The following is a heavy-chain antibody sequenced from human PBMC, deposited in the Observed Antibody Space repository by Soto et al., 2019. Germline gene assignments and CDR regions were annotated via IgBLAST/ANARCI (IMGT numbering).Heavy chain of an antibody. CDR1: GFMFSSYA. V-gene: IGHV3-23*01. J-gene: IGHJ5*01. D-gene: IGHD3-22*01. Sequence: EVQLLESGGGLIQPGGSLRLSCAASGFMFSSYAMSWVRQAPGKGLEWVSSISASGGTANLADSVEGRCTISRDNSKSPLCLQMNSLRDEDTAVYYCSKLTYPSDSTGYYYERGSGWIDSWGQGTLVNVSS. CDR2: ISASGGTA. CDR3: SKLTYPSDSTGYYYERGSGWIDS.